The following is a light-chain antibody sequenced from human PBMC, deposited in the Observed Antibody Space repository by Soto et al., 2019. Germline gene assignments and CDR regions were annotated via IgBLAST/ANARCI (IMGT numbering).Light chain of an antibody. J-gene: IGKJ5*01. CDR3: QQRYNWPLIT. CDR1: QSVSSY. CDR2: EAS. Sequence: EIVLTQSPVTLSLSPGERATLSCRASQSVSSYLAWYQQKPGQAPRLLIYEASNRATDIPARFSGSGSGTDFTLTISSLESEDFAVYYGQQRYNWPLITFGQGTRLEIK. V-gene: IGKV3-11*01.